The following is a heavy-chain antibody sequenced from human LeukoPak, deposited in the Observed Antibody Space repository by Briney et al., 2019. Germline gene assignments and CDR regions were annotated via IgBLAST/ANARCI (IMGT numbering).Heavy chain of an antibody. CDR3: ARGVGYSSGWKEYYFDY. CDR1: GYTFTRYD. Sequence: GASVKVSCKASGYTFTRYDINWVRQATGQGLEWMGWMNPNSGTTGYAQKFQGRVTMTRNTTISTAYMELSGLRSEDTAVYYCARGVGYSSGWKEYYFDYWGQGTLVTVSS. CDR2: MNPNSGTT. D-gene: IGHD6-19*01. V-gene: IGHV1-8*01. J-gene: IGHJ4*02.